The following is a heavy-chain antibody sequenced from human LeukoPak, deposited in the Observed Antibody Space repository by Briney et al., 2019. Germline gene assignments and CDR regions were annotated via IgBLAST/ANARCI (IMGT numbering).Heavy chain of an antibody. D-gene: IGHD3-9*01. CDR3: ARVLDWSLYFDY. CDR1: GGTFSSYA. J-gene: IGHJ4*02. V-gene: IGHV1-18*01. Sequence: ASVKVSCKASGGTFSSYAISWVRQAPGQGLEWMGWISAYNGNTNYAQKLQGRVTMTTDTSTSTAYMELRSLRSDDTAVYYCARVLDWSLYFDYWGQGTLVTVSS. CDR2: ISAYNGNT.